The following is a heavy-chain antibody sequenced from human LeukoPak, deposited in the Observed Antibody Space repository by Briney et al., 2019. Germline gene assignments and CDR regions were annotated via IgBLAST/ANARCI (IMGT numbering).Heavy chain of an antibody. J-gene: IGHJ4*02. CDR1: GLTSSNYA. Sequence: PGGSLTPSCAAAGLTSSNYAMNWVSQAQGKGLEWDAVTSGRGDSTYYPDSVKGRLTISRDDSKNMVFLQMNSLRVEDTAIYYCAKSSTRDAPLGYFDYWGQGALVTVSS. CDR2: TSGRGDST. V-gene: IGHV3-23*01. D-gene: IGHD3-10*01. CDR3: AKSSTRDAPLGYFDY.